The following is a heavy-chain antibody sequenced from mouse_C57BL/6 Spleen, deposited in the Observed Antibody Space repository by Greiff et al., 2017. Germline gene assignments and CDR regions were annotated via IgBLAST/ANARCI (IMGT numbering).Heavy chain of an antibody. CDR2: IHPNSGST. J-gene: IGHJ2*01. V-gene: IGHV1-64*01. CDR1: GYTFTSYW. D-gene: IGHD2-1*01. Sequence: QVQLQQPWAELVKPGASVKLSCKASGYTFTSYWMHWVKQRPGQGLEWIGMIHPNSGSTNYNEKFKSKATLTVDKSSSTAYMQLSSLTSEDSAVYYCARDGNYDYFDYWGQGTTLTVSS. CDR3: ARDGNYDYFDY.